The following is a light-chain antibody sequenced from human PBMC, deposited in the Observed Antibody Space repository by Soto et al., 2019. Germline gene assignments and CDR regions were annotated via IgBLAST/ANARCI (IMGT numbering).Light chain of an antibody. V-gene: IGKV1-39*01. Sequence: DIQMTQSPSSLSASVGDRVTITCRASQSISSYLNWYQQKPGKAPKLLIYAASSLQSGVPSRFSGSGSGTDFTLTINSLQPEDFGTYWCQQTYIIPYTFGPGTKVDIK. J-gene: IGKJ3*01. CDR3: QQTYIIPYT. CDR2: AAS. CDR1: QSISSY.